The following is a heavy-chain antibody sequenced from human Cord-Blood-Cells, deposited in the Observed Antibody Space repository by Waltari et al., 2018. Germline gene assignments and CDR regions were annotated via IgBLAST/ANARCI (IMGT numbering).Heavy chain of an antibody. J-gene: IGHJ3*02. Sequence: QVQLVQAGDEVKKTGSSVKVSCKASGGTFSRAAISWVRQAPGPGLEWMGGIIPIFGTANYAQKFQGRATITADESTSTAYMELSSLRSEDTAVYYCAREGDDAFDIWGQGTMVTVSS. V-gene: IGHV1-69*01. CDR2: IIPIFGTA. CDR1: GGTFSRAA. D-gene: IGHD3-16*01. CDR3: AREGDDAFDI.